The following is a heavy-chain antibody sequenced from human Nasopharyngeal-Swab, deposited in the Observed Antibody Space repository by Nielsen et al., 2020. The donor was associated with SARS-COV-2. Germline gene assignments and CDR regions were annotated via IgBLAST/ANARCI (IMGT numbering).Heavy chain of an antibody. D-gene: IGHD2-15*01. V-gene: IGHV3-30*03. CDR3: ARAFEAVVVDY. CDR1: GFTFSSYG. J-gene: IGHJ4*02. Sequence: GESLKISCAASGFTFSSYGMHWVRQAPGKGLEWVAVISYDGSNKYYADSVKGRFTISRDNAKNSLYLQMNSLRAEDTAVYYCARAFEAVVVDYWGQGTLVTVSS. CDR2: ISYDGSNK.